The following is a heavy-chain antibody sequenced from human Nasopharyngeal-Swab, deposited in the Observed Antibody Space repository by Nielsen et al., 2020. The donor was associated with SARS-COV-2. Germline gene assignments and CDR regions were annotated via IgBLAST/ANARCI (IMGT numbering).Heavy chain of an antibody. V-gene: IGHV4-59*08. J-gene: IGHJ6*03. CDR1: GGSISSYY. Sequence: SETLSLTCTVSGGSISSYYWSWIRQPPGKGLEWIGYIYYSGSTNYNPSLKSRVTISVDTSKNQFSLKLSSVTAADTAVYYCARAAPTMDSSGYYLYYYYYYMDVWGKGTTVTVSS. CDR3: ARAAPTMDSSGYYLYYYYYYMDV. CDR2: IYYSGST. D-gene: IGHD3-22*01.